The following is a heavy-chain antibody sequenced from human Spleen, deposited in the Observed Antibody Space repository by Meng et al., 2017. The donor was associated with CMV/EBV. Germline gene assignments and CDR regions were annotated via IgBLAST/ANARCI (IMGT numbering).Heavy chain of an antibody. CDR1: GFTFSSYA. V-gene: IGHV3-30*14. Sequence: GGSLRLSCAASGFTFSSYAMHWVRQAPGKGLEWVAVISYDGSNKYYADSVKGRFTISRDNSKNTLYLQMNSLRAEDTAVYYCARVSNDYGDFWMDVWGQGTTVTVSS. J-gene: IGHJ6*02. CDR2: ISYDGSNK. CDR3: ARVSNDYGDFWMDV. D-gene: IGHD4-17*01.